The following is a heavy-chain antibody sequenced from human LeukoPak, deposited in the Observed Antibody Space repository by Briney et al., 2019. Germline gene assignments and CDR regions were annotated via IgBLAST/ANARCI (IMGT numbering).Heavy chain of an antibody. CDR1: GFTFSSYG. V-gene: IGHV3-30*03. D-gene: IGHD3-10*01. CDR2: ISYDGSNK. CDR3: ARGLDYYGSGGVDY. Sequence: PGGSLRLSCAASGFTFSSYGMHWVRQAPGKGLEWVAVISYDGSNKYYADSVKGRFTISRENAKNSLYLQMNSLRAGDTAVYYCARGLDYYGSGGVDYWGQGTLVTVSS. J-gene: IGHJ4*02.